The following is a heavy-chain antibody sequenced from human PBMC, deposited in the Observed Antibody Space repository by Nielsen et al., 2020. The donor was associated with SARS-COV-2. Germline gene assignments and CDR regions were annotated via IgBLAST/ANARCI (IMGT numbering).Heavy chain of an antibody. CDR2: IKQDGSEK. CDR1: GFTFSSYW. V-gene: IGHV3-7*03. Sequence: GESLKISCAASGFTFSSYWMSWVRQAPGKGPEWVANIKQDGSEKYYVDSVKGRFTISRDNAKNSLYLQMNSLRAEDTAVYYCARGYSYGYDYWGQGTLVTVSS. J-gene: IGHJ4*02. D-gene: IGHD5-18*01. CDR3: ARGYSYGYDY.